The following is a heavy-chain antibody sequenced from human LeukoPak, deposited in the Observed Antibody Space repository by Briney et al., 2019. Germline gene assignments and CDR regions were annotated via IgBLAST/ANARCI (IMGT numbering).Heavy chain of an antibody. V-gene: IGHV4-39*01. CDR1: GGSISGYY. D-gene: IGHD3-22*01. Sequence: SETLSLTCTVSGGSISGYYWAWIRQPPGKGLEWIAIINYSGNRYYNPSLRSRATISVDTSTNQFSLNLNSVTAEETAVYYCARGYDYWGQGTLATVSS. J-gene: IGHJ4*02. CDR2: INYSGNR. CDR3: ARGYDY.